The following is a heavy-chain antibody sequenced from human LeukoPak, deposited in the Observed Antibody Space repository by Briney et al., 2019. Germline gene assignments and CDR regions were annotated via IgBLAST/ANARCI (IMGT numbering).Heavy chain of an antibody. CDR2: ISGSGGST. Sequence: GGSLRLSCAASGFTFSSYAMSWVRQAPGKGLEWVSAISGSGGSTYYADSVKGRFTISRDNSKNTLYLQMNSLRAEDTAVYYCAKDRVNSSGWYQGPEAFGYWGQGTLVTVSS. J-gene: IGHJ4*02. V-gene: IGHV3-23*01. D-gene: IGHD6-19*01. CDR3: AKDRVNSSGWYQGPEAFGY. CDR1: GFTFSSYA.